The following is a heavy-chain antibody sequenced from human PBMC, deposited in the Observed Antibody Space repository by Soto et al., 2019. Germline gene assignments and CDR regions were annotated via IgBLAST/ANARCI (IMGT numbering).Heavy chain of an antibody. CDR1: GGSISSGDYY. CDR3: ARNGALDY. CDR2: ILYSGTT. V-gene: IGHV4-30-4*01. Sequence: QVQLQESGPGLVKPSQTLSLTCTVSGGSISSGDYYWSWIRQPPGKGLEWSGYILYSGTTNYNPSLESRLTISVDTSKNQFSLKLTSVTAADTAVYYCARNGALDYWGRGTLVTVSS. J-gene: IGHJ4*02. D-gene: IGHD2-8*01.